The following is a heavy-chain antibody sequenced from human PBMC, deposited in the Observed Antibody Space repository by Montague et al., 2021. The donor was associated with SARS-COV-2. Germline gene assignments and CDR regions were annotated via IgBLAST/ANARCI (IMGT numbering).Heavy chain of an antibody. J-gene: IGHJ6*02. CDR3: ARHKRVVEREPLGGMDV. V-gene: IGHV4-39*01. CDR2: EYYTGRT. Sequence: SETLSLTCTVSGGSVRSAIYYWGWIRQPPEQGLEWIGREYYTGRTSYNSSLMGRVTISVDKSQNQFSLKRNPVTAADTAVYFCARHKRVVEREPLGGMDVWGQGTTVIVSS. D-gene: IGHD3-16*01. CDR1: GGSVRSAIYY.